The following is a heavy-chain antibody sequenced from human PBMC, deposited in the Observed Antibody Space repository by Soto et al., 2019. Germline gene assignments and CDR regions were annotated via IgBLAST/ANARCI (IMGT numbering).Heavy chain of an antibody. CDR3: AKSGSSGWYGWFDP. Sequence: GPTQVNATQTLTLACIFSGFSLRTSVVGVGWIRQPPGKALEWLGFIYWNDDKRYSPSLKSRLTITKDTSKNQVVLTMTNMDPVDTATYYCAKSGSSGWYGWFDPWGQGTLVTVS. CDR2: IYWNDDK. D-gene: IGHD6-19*01. V-gene: IGHV2-5*01. CDR1: GFSLRTSVVG. J-gene: IGHJ5*02.